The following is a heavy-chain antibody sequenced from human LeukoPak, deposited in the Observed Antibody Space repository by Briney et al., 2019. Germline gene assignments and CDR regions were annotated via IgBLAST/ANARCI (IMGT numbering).Heavy chain of an antibody. CDR1: GFTLDAYA. Sequence: GGSLRLSCAPSGFTLDAYAMHWVRHAPGKGLEWVSGISWSSGRIGYAESVKCRFTIARDNAKNSLYLQMISLRAEDTALYYCAKGPDRSGSYYFDYWGQGTLVTVSS. D-gene: IGHD1-26*01. CDR2: ISWSSGRI. V-gene: IGHV3-9*01. CDR3: AKGPDRSGSYYFDY. J-gene: IGHJ4*02.